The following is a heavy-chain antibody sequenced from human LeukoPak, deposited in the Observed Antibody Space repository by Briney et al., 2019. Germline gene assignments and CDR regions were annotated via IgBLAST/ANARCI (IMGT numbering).Heavy chain of an antibody. D-gene: IGHD3-22*01. CDR1: GFTFSSYA. CDR3: AKDQGSYYDSSGYEDAFDI. CDR2: ISGSGGST. Sequence: PGGSLRLSCAASGFTFSSYAMSWVRQAPGKGLEWVSAISGSGGSTYYADSVKGRFTISRDNSKNTLYLQMNSLRAEDTAVYYCAKDQGSYYDSSGYEDAFDIWGQGTMVTVSS. V-gene: IGHV3-23*01. J-gene: IGHJ3*02.